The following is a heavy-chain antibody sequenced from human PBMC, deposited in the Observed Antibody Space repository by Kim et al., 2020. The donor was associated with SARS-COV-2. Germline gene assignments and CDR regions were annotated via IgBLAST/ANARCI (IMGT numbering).Heavy chain of an antibody. CDR3: TRYPFEDPIVAAMVSRPLYYYYMDV. D-gene: IGHD5-18*01. J-gene: IGHJ6*03. CDR1: GFTFGDYA. Sequence: GGSLRLSCTASGFTFGDYAMSWVRQAPGKGLEWVGVIRSKAYGGTTEYAASVKGRFTISRDDSKSIAYLQMNSLKTEDTAVYYCTRYPFEDPIVAAMVSRPLYYYYMDVWGKGTTVTVSS. V-gene: IGHV3-49*04. CDR2: IRSKAYGGTT.